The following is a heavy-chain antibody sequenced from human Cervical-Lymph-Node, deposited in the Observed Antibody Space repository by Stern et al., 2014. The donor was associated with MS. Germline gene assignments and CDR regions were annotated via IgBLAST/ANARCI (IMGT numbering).Heavy chain of an antibody. CDR1: GFTSSSFA. J-gene: IGHJ6*02. CDR3: AKAVYSDNYYGMDV. V-gene: IGHV3-23*04. D-gene: IGHD4-17*01. Sequence: EVQLVESGGGVVQPGGSLRLSCAASGFTSSSFAMNWVRQAPGKGLEWVSRLSAGRGRTEYAASVKGRFTISRDDPKNTLHLHMSSLRAEDTAVYYCAKAVYSDNYYGMDVWGQGTTVIVSS. CDR2: LSAGRGRT.